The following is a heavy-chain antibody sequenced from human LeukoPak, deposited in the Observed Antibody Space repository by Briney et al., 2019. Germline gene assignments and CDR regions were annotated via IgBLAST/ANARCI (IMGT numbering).Heavy chain of an antibody. CDR3: ARGGPYSSSWYSPGSDFDY. D-gene: IGHD6-13*01. Sequence: SETLSLTCTVSGYSISSGYYWGWIRQPPGKGLEWIGEISHSGSTNYNPSLKSRVTISVDTSKNQFSLKLSSVTAADTAVYYCARGGPYSSSWYSPGSDFDYWGQGTLVTASS. CDR2: ISHSGST. J-gene: IGHJ4*02. CDR1: GYSISSGYY. V-gene: IGHV4-38-2*02.